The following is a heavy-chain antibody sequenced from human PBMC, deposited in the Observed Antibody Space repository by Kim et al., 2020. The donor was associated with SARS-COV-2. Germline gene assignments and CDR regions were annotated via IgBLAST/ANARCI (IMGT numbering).Heavy chain of an antibody. CDR2: ISSSGSTI. V-gene: IGHV3-11*04. Sequence: GGSLRLSCAASGFTFSDYYMSWIRQAPGKGLEWVSYISSSGSTIYYADSVKGRSTISRDNAKNSLYLQMNSLRAEDTAVYYCARVIWDHHILSPDYWGQGTLVTVSS. J-gene: IGHJ4*02. CDR3: ARVIWDHHILSPDY. CDR1: GFTFSDYY. D-gene: IGHD3-3*02.